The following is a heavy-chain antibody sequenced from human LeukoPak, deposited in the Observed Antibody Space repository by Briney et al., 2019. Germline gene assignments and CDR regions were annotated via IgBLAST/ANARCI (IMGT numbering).Heavy chain of an antibody. V-gene: IGHV1-46*01. CDR2: INPSGGST. Sequence: GASVKVSCRVSGYTLTELSMHWVRQAPGQGLEWMGIINPSGGSTSYAQKFQGRVTMTRDTSTSTVYMELSSLRSEDTAVYYCAREGGYSYGYSAYYYYYMDVWGKGTTVTISS. CDR3: AREGGYSYGYSAYYYYYMDV. D-gene: IGHD5-18*01. J-gene: IGHJ6*03. CDR1: GYTLTELS.